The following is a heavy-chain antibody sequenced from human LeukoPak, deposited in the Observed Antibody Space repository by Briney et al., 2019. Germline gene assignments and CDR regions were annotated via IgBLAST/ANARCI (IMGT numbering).Heavy chain of an antibody. J-gene: IGHJ4*02. CDR1: GFTFSSYG. V-gene: IGHV3-30*18. CDR3: AKDKSGEFDY. D-gene: IGHD1-26*01. Sequence: GGSLRLSCAASGFTFSSYGMHWVRQAPGKGLKWVAVISYDGSNKYYADSVKGRFTISRDNSKNTLYLQMNSLRAEDTAVYYCAKDKSGEFDYWGQGTLVTVSS. CDR2: ISYDGSNK.